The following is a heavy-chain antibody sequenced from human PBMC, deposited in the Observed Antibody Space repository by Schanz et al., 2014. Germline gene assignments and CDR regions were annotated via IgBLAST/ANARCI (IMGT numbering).Heavy chain of an antibody. CDR1: GFTVNTNY. CDR2: MYINSGST. Sequence: EVQLVESGGGLIQPGGSLRLSCAVSGFTVNTNYMSWVRQAPGKGLEWISSMYINSGSTQYADSVKGRFIISRDSSKXXLFLQMNRLRAEDTAVYFCARDGGRDGYNLAFDVWGQGTLVTVSS. J-gene: IGHJ3*01. CDR3: ARDGGRDGYNLAFDV. V-gene: IGHV3-53*01. D-gene: IGHD5-12*01.